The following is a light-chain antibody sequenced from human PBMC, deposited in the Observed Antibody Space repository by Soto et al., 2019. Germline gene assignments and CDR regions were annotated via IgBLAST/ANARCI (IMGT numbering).Light chain of an antibody. J-gene: IGLJ1*01. CDR1: SSDVGGYNY. V-gene: IGLV2-14*01. CDR2: EVS. CDR3: SSYTRSSTYV. Sequence: QSALTQPASVSGSPGQSNSISCTGTSSDVGGYNYVSWYQQHPGKAPKLMIYEVSNRPSGVSNRFSGSKSGNTASLTISGLQAEDEADYYCSSYTRSSTYVFGTGTKVTVL.